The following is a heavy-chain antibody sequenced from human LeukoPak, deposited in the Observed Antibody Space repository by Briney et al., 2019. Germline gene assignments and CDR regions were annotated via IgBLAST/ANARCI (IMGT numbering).Heavy chain of an antibody. CDR3: ARRIDSSGWSNWFDP. CDR1: GGSISSYY. V-gene: IGHV4-59*08. J-gene: IGHJ5*02. CDR2: IYYSGST. Sequence: SETLSLTCTVSGGSISSYYWSWIRQPPGKGLEWIGYIYYSGSTNYNPSLKSRVTISVDTSKNQLSLKLSSVTAADTTVYYCARRIDSSGWSNWFDPWGQGTLVTVSS. D-gene: IGHD6-19*01.